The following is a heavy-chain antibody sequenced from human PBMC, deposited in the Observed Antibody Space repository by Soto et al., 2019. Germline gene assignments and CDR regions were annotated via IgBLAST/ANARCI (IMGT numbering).Heavy chain of an antibody. Sequence: GGSLRLSCAASGFTFSSYAMSWVRQAPGKGLEWVSAISGSGGSTYYADSVKGRFTISRDNSKNTLYLQMNSLRAGDRAVYYCAKPLGFGGGDYWGQGTLVTVSS. CDR3: AKPLGFGGGDY. J-gene: IGHJ4*02. V-gene: IGHV3-23*01. CDR1: GFTFSSYA. D-gene: IGHD3-10*01. CDR2: ISGSGGST.